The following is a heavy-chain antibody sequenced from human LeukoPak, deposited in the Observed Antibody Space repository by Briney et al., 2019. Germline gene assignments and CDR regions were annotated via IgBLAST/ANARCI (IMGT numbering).Heavy chain of an antibody. CDR2: IYYSGST. CDR3: ARIPPNSSGWSWYFDL. Sequence: SETLSLTCTVSDGSTSSSDYYWGWIRPPPGKGLEWIGTIYYSGSTYYNPSLKSRVTISLDTSKKQFSLRLSSVTAAGTAVYYCARIPPNSSGWSWYFDLWGRGTLVTVSS. D-gene: IGHD6-19*01. CDR1: DGSTSSSDYY. V-gene: IGHV4-39*01. J-gene: IGHJ2*01.